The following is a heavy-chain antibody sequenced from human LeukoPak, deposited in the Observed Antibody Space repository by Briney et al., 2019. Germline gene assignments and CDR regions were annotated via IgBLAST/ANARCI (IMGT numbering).Heavy chain of an antibody. J-gene: IGHJ4*02. CDR3: SRPLYYYDSSGYSEKDY. D-gene: IGHD3-22*01. CDR2: IRDKANNYAT. CDR1: GCTFSGSS. V-gene: IGHV3-73*01. Sequence: GGSLRLSCAASGCTFSGSSIHWVRQASGKGLEWVGRIRDKANNYATAYVASVKGRFTISRDDSKNTAYLQMNSLKTEDTAVYYCSRPLYYYDSSGYSEKDYWGQGTLVTVSS.